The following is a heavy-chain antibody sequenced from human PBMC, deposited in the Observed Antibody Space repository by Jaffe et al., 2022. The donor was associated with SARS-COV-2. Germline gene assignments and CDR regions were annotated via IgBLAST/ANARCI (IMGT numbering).Heavy chain of an antibody. J-gene: IGHJ3*01. Sequence: QVRLQASGPGLVEPSETLSLTCTVSGGSVTSSDYFWGYIRLSPGGGLEWIATFYYGNVKYNPSLESRVTMSADTSRNQFSLRLTSVTAADTAVYYCARQRSSGLWAFDFWDQGTAVTVSS. CDR3: ARQRSSGLWAFDF. D-gene: IGHD2-21*01. V-gene: IGHV4-39*01. CDR1: GGSVTSSDYF. CDR2: FYYGNV.